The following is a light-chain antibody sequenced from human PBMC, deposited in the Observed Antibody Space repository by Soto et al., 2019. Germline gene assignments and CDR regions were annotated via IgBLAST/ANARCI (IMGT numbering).Light chain of an antibody. CDR3: QQSHSTPYT. CDR1: QSISRN. V-gene: IGKV1-39*01. J-gene: IGKJ2*01. CDR2: AAR. Sequence: DIQMTQSPCSLSSSVGDRITLSCRASQSISRNLNWYQQMPGKPPSLLVYAARGLQSGVPGRFSGRGSGTEFKLTISSLQPEDLASYYCQQSHSTPYTFGQGTKLEI.